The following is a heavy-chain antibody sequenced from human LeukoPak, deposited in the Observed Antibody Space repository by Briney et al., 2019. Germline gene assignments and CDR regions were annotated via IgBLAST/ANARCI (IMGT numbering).Heavy chain of an antibody. Sequence: PGCSLRLSCAASGFTFSSYGMHWVRQAPGKGLEWVAVIWYDGSNKYYADSVKGRFTISRDNSKNTLYLQMNSLRAEDTAVYYWAREAAAVSYYYYYYMDVWGKGTTVTVSS. CDR3: AREAAAVSYYYYYYMDV. V-gene: IGHV3-33*01. D-gene: IGHD6-13*01. CDR2: IWYDGSNK. J-gene: IGHJ6*03. CDR1: GFTFSSYG.